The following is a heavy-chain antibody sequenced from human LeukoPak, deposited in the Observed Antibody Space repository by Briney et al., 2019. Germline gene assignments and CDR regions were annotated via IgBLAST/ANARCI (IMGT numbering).Heavy chain of an antibody. CDR2: IYYSGST. J-gene: IGHJ4*02. CDR1: GGSISSGDYY. V-gene: IGHV4-30-4*01. D-gene: IGHD1-1*01. CDR3: ARGTTAYYFDY. Sequence: SQTLSLTCTVSGGSISSGDYYWSWLRQPPGKGLEWIGYIYYSGSTYYNPSLKSRVTLSVDTSKNQFSLKLSSVTAADTAVYYCARGTTAYYFDYWGQGTLVTVSS.